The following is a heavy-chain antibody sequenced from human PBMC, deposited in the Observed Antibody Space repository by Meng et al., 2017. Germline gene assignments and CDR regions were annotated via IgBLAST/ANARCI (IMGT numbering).Heavy chain of an antibody. J-gene: IGHJ4*02. D-gene: IGHD6-19*01. CDR2: IYYSGST. Sequence: SDTLSLTCTVSGGSISSSSYYWGWIRQPPGKGLEWIGSIYYSGSTYYNPSLKSRVTISVDTSKNQFSLKLSSVTAADTAVYYCAREEVAVAGTPRSWGQGTLVTVSS. CDR3: AREEVAVAGTPRS. V-gene: IGHV4-39*07. CDR1: GGSISSSSYY.